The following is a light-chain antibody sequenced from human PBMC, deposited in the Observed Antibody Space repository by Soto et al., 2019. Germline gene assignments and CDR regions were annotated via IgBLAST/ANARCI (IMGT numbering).Light chain of an antibody. CDR1: SSDVGSYNL. CDR2: GVS. CDR3: CSYAGVNTFYV. V-gene: IGLV2-23*02. Sequence: QSALTQPASVSGSPGQSITLSCTGTSSDVGSYNLVSWYQQHPGKAPKLMIYGVSKRPSGVSDRFSGSKSGDTASLTISGLQAEDEADYYCCSYAGVNTFYVFGTGTKVTVL. J-gene: IGLJ1*01.